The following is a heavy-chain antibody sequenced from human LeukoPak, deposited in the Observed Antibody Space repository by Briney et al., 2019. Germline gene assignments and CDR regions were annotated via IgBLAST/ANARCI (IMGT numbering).Heavy chain of an antibody. CDR2: IIPIFGTA. D-gene: IGHD3-22*01. CDR3: ASLYYDSSGSHGAFDI. J-gene: IGHJ3*02. CDR1: GGTFSRYA. V-gene: IGHV1-69*13. Sequence: SVKVSCKASGGTFSRYAISWVRQAPGQGLEWMGGIIPIFGTANYAQKFQGRVTITADESTSTAYMELSSLRSEDTAVYYCASLYYDSSGSHGAFDIWGQGTMVTVSS.